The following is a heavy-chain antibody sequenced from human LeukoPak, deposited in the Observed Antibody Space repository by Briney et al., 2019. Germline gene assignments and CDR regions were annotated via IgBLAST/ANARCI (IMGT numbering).Heavy chain of an antibody. J-gene: IGHJ4*02. V-gene: IGHV4-39*01. CDR2: IYYSGST. CDR3: ARPTKGTAAQGYDY. D-gene: IGHD6-6*01. CDR1: GGSISSSTYY. Sequence: PSETLSLTCTVSGGSISSSTYYWGLIRQPPGRGLEWIGSIYYSGSTYYNPSLKSRVTISVDTSKNQFSLKVISVTAADTAVYYCARPTKGTAAQGYDYWGQGILVTVAS.